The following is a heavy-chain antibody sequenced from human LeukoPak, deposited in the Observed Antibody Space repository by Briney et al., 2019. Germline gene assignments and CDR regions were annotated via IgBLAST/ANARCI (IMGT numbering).Heavy chain of an antibody. V-gene: IGHV4-39*01. Sequence: SETLSLTCTVSGGSISSSSYYWGWIRQPPGKGLEWIGRFYYSGSTYYNPSLKSRVTISVDTSKNQFSLKLSSVTAADTAVYYCARGGPRGYSYGYPRWFDPWGQGTLVTVSS. CDR1: GGSISSSSYY. CDR3: ARGGPRGYSYGYPRWFDP. J-gene: IGHJ5*02. CDR2: FYYSGST. D-gene: IGHD5-18*01.